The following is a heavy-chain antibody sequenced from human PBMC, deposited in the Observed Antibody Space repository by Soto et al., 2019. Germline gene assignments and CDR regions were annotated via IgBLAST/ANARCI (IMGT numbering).Heavy chain of an antibody. CDR3: ARDWGAPGRGSALGYYYHFGIDV. V-gene: IGHV3-7*05. J-gene: IGHJ6*02. CDR1: GFTFSTYW. Sequence: EVQLVESGGGLVQPGGSLRLSCAGSGFTFSTYWMNWVRQAPGKGLEWVANIKEDGSEEYYVDSVKGRFTISRDNAKNSLFLDMNSLRGEDTAVYYCARDWGAPGRGSALGYYYHFGIDVWGRGTTVTVPS. CDR2: IKEDGSEE. D-gene: IGHD3-16*01.